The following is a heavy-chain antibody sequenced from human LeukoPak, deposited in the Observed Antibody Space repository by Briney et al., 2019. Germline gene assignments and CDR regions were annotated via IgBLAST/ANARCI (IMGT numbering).Heavy chain of an antibody. CDR2: IKQDGSGK. Sequence: GGSLRLSCAASGFTFSNYWMSWVRQPPGKGLEWVANIKQDGSGKFYVDSVRGRFTISRDNAKNSLYLQMSSLRAEDTAMYYCAREISSWYRTEGRFDPWGQGTLVTVSS. J-gene: IGHJ5*02. V-gene: IGHV3-7*01. CDR1: GFTFSNYW. CDR3: AREISSWYRTEGRFDP. D-gene: IGHD6-13*01.